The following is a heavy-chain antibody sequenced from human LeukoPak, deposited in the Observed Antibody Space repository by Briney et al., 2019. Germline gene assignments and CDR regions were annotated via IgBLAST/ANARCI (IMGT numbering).Heavy chain of an antibody. CDR2: INTDGSST. J-gene: IGHJ3*02. D-gene: IGHD3-3*01. CDR1: GFTFSSYW. CDR3: ARGRELRFLEWLLDDAFDI. V-gene: IGHV3-74*01. Sequence: GGSLRLSCAASGFTFSSYWMHWVRQAPGKGLVWVSRINTDGSSTSYADSVKGRFTISRDNAKNTLYLQMNSLRAEDTAVYYRARGRELRFLEWLLDDAFDIWGQGTMVTVSS.